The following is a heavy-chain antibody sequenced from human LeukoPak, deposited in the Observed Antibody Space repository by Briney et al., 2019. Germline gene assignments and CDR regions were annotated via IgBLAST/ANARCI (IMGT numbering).Heavy chain of an antibody. CDR2: ISGSGGST. J-gene: IGHJ4*02. CDR1: GFTFSSYA. D-gene: IGHD1-26*01. CDR3: AKDRGSGSYYVYFDY. Sequence: GGSLRLSCAASGFTFSSYAMSWVRQAPGKGLEWVSAISGSGGSTYYADSVKGRFTISRDNSKNALYLQMNSLRAEDTAVYYCAKDRGSGSYYVYFDYWGQGTLVTVSS. V-gene: IGHV3-23*01.